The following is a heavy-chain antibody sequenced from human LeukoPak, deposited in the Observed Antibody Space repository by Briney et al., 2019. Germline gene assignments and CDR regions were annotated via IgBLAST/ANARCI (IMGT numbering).Heavy chain of an antibody. D-gene: IGHD2-2*02. J-gene: IGHJ4*02. CDR1: GGSISSSSYY. Sequence: SETLSLTCISGGSISSSSYYWGWIRQPPGKGLEWIGSIYYSGSTYYNPSLKSRVTISVDTSKNQFSLKLSSVTAADTAVYYCVRHWRRIYLIDYWGQGTLVTVSS. CDR2: IYYSGST. V-gene: IGHV4-39*01. CDR3: VRHWRRIYLIDY.